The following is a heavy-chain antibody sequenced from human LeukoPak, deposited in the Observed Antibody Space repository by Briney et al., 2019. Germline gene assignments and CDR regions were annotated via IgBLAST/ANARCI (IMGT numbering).Heavy chain of an antibody. J-gene: IGHJ3*02. CDR2: MNPNSGNT. CDR3: ARGKGSPGAFDI. CDR1: GYTFTSYD. V-gene: IGHV1-8*01. D-gene: IGHD1-26*01. Sequence: ASVKVSCKASGYTFTSYDINWVRQATGQGLEWMGWMNPNSGNTGYAQKFQVRVTMTRNTSISTAYMELSSLRSEDTAVYYCARGKGSPGAFDIWGQGTMVTVSS.